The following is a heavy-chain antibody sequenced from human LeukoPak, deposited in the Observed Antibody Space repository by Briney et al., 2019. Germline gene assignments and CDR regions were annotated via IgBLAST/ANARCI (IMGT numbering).Heavy chain of an antibody. CDR2: INPSGGST. D-gene: IGHD1-26*01. CDR3: ARETSGSSKLDYYYMDV. CDR1: GYTFTSYY. Sequence: ASVKVSCKASGYTFTSYYMHWVRQAPGQGLEWMGIINPSGGSTSYAQKFQGRVTMTTDTSTSTAYMELRSLRSDDTAVYYCARETSGSSKLDYYYMDVWGKGTTVTVSS. J-gene: IGHJ6*03. V-gene: IGHV1-46*01.